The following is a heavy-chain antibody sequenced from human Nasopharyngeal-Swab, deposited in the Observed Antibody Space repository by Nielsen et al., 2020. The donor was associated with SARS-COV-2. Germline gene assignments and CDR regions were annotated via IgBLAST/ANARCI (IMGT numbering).Heavy chain of an antibody. Sequence: GESLKISCAASGFTFSSYSMNWVRQAPGKGLEWVSSISSSSSYIHYAASMKGRFTLSRDNAKNSLYLQMNSLRAEDTAVYCCTRDASSSTSADYWGQGTLVTVSS. CDR2: ISSSSSYI. CDR3: TRDASSSTSADY. J-gene: IGHJ4*02. V-gene: IGHV3-21*01. D-gene: IGHD2-2*01. CDR1: GFTFSSYS.